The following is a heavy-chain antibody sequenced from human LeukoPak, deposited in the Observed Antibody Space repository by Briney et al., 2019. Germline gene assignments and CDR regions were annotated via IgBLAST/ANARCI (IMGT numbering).Heavy chain of an antibody. D-gene: IGHD3-3*01. V-gene: IGHV1-8*03. Sequence: VSVKVSCKASGYTFTSYDINWVRQATGQGLEWMGWMNPNSGNTGYAQKFQGRVTITRNTSISTAYMELSSLRSEDTAVYYCARGTYYDFWSGYPFDPWGQGTLVTVSS. CDR3: ARGTYYDFWSGYPFDP. CDR1: GYTFTSYD. CDR2: MNPNSGNT. J-gene: IGHJ5*02.